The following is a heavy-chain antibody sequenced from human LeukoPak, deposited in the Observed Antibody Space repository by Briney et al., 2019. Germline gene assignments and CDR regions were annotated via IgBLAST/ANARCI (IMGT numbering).Heavy chain of an antibody. CDR2: IYHSGST. CDR3: ARVSSSWYDY. D-gene: IGHD6-13*01. CDR1: GYSISGGYY. J-gene: IGHJ4*02. V-gene: IGHV4-38-2*02. Sequence: PSETLSLTCTVSGYSISGGYYWGWIRQPPGKGLEWIGSIYHSGSTYYNPSLKSRVTISVDTSKNQFSLKLSSVTAADTAVYYCARVSSSWYDYWGQGTLVAVSS.